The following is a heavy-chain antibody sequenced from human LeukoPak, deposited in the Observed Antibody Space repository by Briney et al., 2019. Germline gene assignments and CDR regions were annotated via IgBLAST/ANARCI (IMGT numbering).Heavy chain of an antibody. D-gene: IGHD2-2*03. CDR3: ARPLDIVVVPAARSAFDI. CDR1: GGTFSNYA. J-gene: IGHJ3*02. V-gene: IGHV1-69*13. CDR2: IIPISGTA. Sequence: ASVKVSCKASGGTFSNYAISWVRQAPGQGLEWMGGIIPISGTANYAQKLQDRVTITADASTSTAYMELSSLRSEDTAVYYCARPLDIVVVPAARSAFDIWGQGTMVTVSS.